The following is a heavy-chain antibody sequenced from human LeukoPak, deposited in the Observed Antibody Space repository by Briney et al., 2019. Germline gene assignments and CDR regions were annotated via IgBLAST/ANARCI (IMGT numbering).Heavy chain of an antibody. V-gene: IGHV3-30*19. CDR1: GFTFSSYG. Sequence: GGSLRLSCAASGFTFSSYGMHWVRQAPGKGLEWVAVISYDGSNKYYADSVKGRFTISRDNSKNTLYLQMNSLRAEDTAVYYCARVGMVRGVRGVDYWGQGTLVTVSS. CDR3: ARVGMVRGVRGVDY. D-gene: IGHD3-10*01. CDR2: ISYDGSNK. J-gene: IGHJ4*02.